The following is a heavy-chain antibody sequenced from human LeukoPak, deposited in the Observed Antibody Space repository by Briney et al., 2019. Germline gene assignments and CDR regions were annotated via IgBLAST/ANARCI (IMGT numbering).Heavy chain of an antibody. Sequence: SLRLSCAAPGFTFSSYGLHGVRPAPGEGRGWGALISYVGGNKYYADSVKGRFTISRDNSKNTLYLKMNSLRAEDTAVYSCAKGYRLGGVAGSSFYYYYGIDVWGKGTTVTVSS. CDR3: AKGYRLGGVAGSSFYYYYGIDV. CDR1: GFTFSSYG. D-gene: IGHD6-19*01. J-gene: IGHJ6*04. CDR2: ISYVGGNK. V-gene: IGHV3-30*18.